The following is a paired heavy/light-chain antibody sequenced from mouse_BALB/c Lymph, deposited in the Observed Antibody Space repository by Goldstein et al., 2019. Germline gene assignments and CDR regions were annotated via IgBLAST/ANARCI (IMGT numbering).Light chain of an antibody. Sequence: DIVMTQFHKFMSTSVGDRVSITCKASQDVDTVVAWYQQKPGQSPKLLIYWASTRHTGVPDRFTGSGSGTDFTLTISNVQSADLAGYFCQQYSNYPYTFGGGTKLEIK. J-gene: IGKJ2*01. CDR2: WAS. CDR1: QDVDTV. CDR3: QQYSNYPYT. V-gene: IGKV6-23*01.
Heavy chain of an antibody. CDR1: GYTFTSSW. Sequence: QVQLQQPGSVLVRPGASVKLSCKASGYTFTSSWIHWAKQRPGQGLEWIGEIHPNSGNINYNEKFKGKATLTVDTSSSTAYVDLSSLTSEDSAVYYCARPDGRNYDWFPYWGQGTLVTVSA. D-gene: IGHD2-1*01. CDR3: ARPDGRNYDWFPY. J-gene: IGHJ3*01. CDR2: IHPNSGNI. V-gene: IGHV1S130*01.